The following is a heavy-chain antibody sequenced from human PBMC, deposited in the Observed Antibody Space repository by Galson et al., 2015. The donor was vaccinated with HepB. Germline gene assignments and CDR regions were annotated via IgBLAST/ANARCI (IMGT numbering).Heavy chain of an antibody. CDR3: ARDQPSIAARPDPLGY. Sequence: SLRLSCAASGFTFSSYSMNWVRQAPGKGLEWVSYISSSSSTIYYADSVKGRFTISRDNAKNSLYLQMNSLRAEDTAVYYCARDQPSIAARPDPLGYWGQGTLVTVSS. J-gene: IGHJ4*02. V-gene: IGHV3-48*01. D-gene: IGHD6-6*01. CDR1: GFTFSSYS. CDR2: ISSSSSTI.